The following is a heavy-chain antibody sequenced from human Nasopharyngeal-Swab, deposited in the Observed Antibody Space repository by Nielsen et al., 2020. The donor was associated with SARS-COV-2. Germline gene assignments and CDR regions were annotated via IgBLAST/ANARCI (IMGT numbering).Heavy chain of an antibody. CDR3: TTLHRTGWF. Sequence: GESLKISCAASGFVFSSVWMSWVRQAPGKGLEWVGRIKRKADGGTVEYATAVRGRFSISRDDSRNTLSLQMNRLKTEDTAVYYCTTLHRTGWFWGQGTLVTVSS. V-gene: IGHV3-15*01. CDR2: IKRKADGGTV. D-gene: IGHD6-19*01. J-gene: IGHJ4*02. CDR1: GFVFSSVW.